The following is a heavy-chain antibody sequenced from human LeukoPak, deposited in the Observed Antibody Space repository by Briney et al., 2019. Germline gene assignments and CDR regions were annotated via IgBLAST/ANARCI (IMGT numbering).Heavy chain of an antibody. CDR3: ARHGFAIDY. CDR1: GGSISSSSYY. D-gene: IGHD3-16*01. V-gene: IGHV4-39*01. Sequence: SETMSLTCTVSGGSISSSSYYWGWIRQPPGKGLEWIGSIYYSGSTYHNPSLKSRVTISVDTSKNQFSLKLSSVTAADTAVYYCARHGFAIDYWGQGTLVTVSS. CDR2: IYYSGST. J-gene: IGHJ4*02.